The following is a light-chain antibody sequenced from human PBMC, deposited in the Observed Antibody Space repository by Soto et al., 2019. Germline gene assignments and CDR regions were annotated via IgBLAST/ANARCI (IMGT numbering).Light chain of an antibody. CDR3: QVWDSGSAHVV. CDR2: SDT. V-gene: IGLV3-21*01. CDR1: DIGSKG. Sequence: SYELTQPPSVSVAPGKTASISCGGNDIGSKGVHWYQQKPGQAPLLVIYSDTDLPPVITERFSGSNSANLATLTISRVEAGDEADYYCQVWDSGSAHVVFGGGTKLTVL. J-gene: IGLJ2*01.